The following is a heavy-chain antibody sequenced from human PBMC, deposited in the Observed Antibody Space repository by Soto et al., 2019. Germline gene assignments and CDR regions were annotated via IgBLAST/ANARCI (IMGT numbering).Heavy chain of an antibody. CDR3: ARDGGRHAGGIDY. CDR1: GGTFSSYS. J-gene: IGHJ4*02. V-gene: IGHV1-69*01. CDR2: IIPIFGTA. D-gene: IGHD1-26*01. Sequence: QVQLVQSGAEVKKPGSSVKVSCKASGGTFSSYSINWVRQAPGQGLEWMGEIIPIFGTANYAQKYQGRVTISADESTSTAYMELTSLRSEDAAVYYCARDGGRHAGGIDYWGQGTLVTVSS.